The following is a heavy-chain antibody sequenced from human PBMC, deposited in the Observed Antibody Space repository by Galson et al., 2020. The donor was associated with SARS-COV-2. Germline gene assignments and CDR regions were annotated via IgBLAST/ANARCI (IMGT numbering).Heavy chain of an antibody. D-gene: IGHD3-3*01. V-gene: IGHV3-11*01. J-gene: IGHJ6*02. CDR1: GFTFSDYY. Sequence: GGSLRLSCAASGFTFSDYYMSWIRQAPGKGLEWVSYISSSGSTIYYADSVKGRFTISRDNAKNSLYLQMNSLRAEDTAVYYCARDCYDGTNYYYYGMDVWGQGTTVTVSS. CDR3: ARDCYDGTNYYYYGMDV. CDR2: ISSSGSTI.